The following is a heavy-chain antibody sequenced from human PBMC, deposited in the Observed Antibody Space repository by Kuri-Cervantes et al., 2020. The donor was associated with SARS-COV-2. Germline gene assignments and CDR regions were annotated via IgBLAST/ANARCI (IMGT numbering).Heavy chain of an antibody. J-gene: IGHJ4*02. CDR2: ISGSGGST. D-gene: IGHD2-21*01. Sequence: GESLKTSSAASGFTSSSYAMSGVRQAPGKGLEWVSAISGSGGSTYYADSVKGRFTISRDNSKNTLYLQMNSLRTEDTAVYYCAKTPIVVVIAITYYFDYWGQGTLVTVSS. V-gene: IGHV3-23*01. CDR1: GFTSSSYA. CDR3: AKTPIVVVIAITYYFDY.